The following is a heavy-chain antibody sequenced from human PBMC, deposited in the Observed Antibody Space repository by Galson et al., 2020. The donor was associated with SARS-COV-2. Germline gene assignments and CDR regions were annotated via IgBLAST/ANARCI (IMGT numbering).Heavy chain of an antibody. CDR1: GYSISSGYY. V-gene: IGHV4-38-2*02. D-gene: IGHD1-26*01. CDR2: LYVGGNP. J-gene: IGHJ2*01. CDR3: ARARGPMIGATVRFFDF. Sequence: SETLSLSCTVSGYSISSGYYWGWIRQPPGKGLEWIGHLYVGGNPQYNPSLKSRVTMSLDASDNHFSLSLSSVSAADTAVYYCARARGPMIGATVRFFDFWGRGTLVTVSS.